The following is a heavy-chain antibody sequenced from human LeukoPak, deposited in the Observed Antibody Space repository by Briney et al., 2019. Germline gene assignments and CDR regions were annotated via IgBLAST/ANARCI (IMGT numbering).Heavy chain of an antibody. D-gene: IGHD4-17*01. CDR3: ARGDYGDYGYFDY. CDR2: ISSSSSTI. V-gene: IGHV3-48*01. CDR1: GFTFSSYS. Sequence: GGSLRLSCAASGFTFSSYSMTWVRQAPGKGLEWVSYISSSSSTIYYADSVKGRFTISRDNAKNSLYLQMNSLRAEDTAVYYCARGDYGDYGYFDYWGQGTLVTVSS. J-gene: IGHJ4*02.